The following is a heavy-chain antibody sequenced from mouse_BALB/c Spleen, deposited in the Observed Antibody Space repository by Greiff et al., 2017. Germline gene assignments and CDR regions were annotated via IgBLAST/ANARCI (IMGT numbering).Heavy chain of an antibody. D-gene: IGHD2-14*01. CDR3: AREVRGAMDY. V-gene: IGHV5-9-4*01. J-gene: IGHJ4*01. CDR2: ISSGGSYT. Sequence: EVKVVESGGGLVKPGGSLKLSCAASGFTFSRYAMSWVRQSPEKRLEWVAEISSGGSYTYYPDTVTGRFTISRDNAKNTLYLEMSSLRSEDTAMYYCAREVRGAMDYWGQGTSVTVSS. CDR1: GFTFSRYA.